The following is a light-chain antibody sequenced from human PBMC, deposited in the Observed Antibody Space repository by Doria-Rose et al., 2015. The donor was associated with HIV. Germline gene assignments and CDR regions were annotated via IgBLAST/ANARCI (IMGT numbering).Light chain of an antibody. CDR3: RQYGASWA. V-gene: IGKV3-20*01. Sequence: TQSPGTLSLSPGERATLSCRASQSFSSTYLAWYQQKPGQAPSLLIYDGSTRATGIPDRFSASGSGTDFTLTINRLEPEDFALYYCRQYGASWAFGQGTKGE. CDR1: QSFSSTY. CDR2: DGS. J-gene: IGKJ1*01.